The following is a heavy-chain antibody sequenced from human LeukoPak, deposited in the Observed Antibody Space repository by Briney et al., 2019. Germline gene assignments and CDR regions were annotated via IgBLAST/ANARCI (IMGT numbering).Heavy chain of an antibody. CDR1: GYTFTSYG. D-gene: IGHD3-22*01. J-gene: IGHJ4*02. V-gene: IGHV1-18*01. Sequence: ASVKVSCKASGYTFTSYGISWVRQAPGQGLEWMGWISAYNGNTNYAQKLQGRVTMTTDTSTSTAYMELWSLRSDDTAVYYCARDLVYYDSSGYRLGFDYWGQGTLVTVSS. CDR3: ARDLVYYDSSGYRLGFDY. CDR2: ISAYNGNT.